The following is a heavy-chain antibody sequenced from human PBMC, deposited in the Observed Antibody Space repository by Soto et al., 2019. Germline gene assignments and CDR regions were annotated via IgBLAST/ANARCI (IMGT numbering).Heavy chain of an antibody. CDR1: GYTFTSYA. V-gene: IGHV1-3*01. J-gene: IGHJ5*02. CDR2: INAGNGNT. D-gene: IGHD2-2*01. Sequence: ASVKVSCKASGYTFTSYAMHWVRQAPGQRLEWMGWINAGNGNTKYSQKFQGRVTITRDTSASTAYMELSSLRSEDTAVYYCARGPNCSSTSCHPLSRNNWFDPWGQGTLVTVSS. CDR3: ARGPNCSSTSCHPLSRNNWFDP.